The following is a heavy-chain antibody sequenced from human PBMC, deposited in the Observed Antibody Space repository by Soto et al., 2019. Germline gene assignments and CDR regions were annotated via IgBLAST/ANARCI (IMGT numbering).Heavy chain of an antibody. Sequence: EVQLVESGGGVVQPGGSLRLSCAASGFTFSSYWMHWVRQAPGKGLVWVARINSDGSSTSYADSVKGRFTISRDNAKNSLYLQRDSLRAEDTAVYYCVRTSLVVAAATREDYWGQGTLVTVSS. CDR1: GFTFSSYW. D-gene: IGHD2-15*01. CDR2: INSDGSST. V-gene: IGHV3-74*02. J-gene: IGHJ4*02. CDR3: VRTSLVVAAATREDY.